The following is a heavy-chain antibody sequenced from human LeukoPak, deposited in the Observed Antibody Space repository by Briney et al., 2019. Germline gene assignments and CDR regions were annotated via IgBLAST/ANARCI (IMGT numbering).Heavy chain of an antibody. CDR1: GYTFTNYF. V-gene: IGHV1-46*01. J-gene: IGHJ4*02. CDR3: ARGQNKCLGH. CDR2: INPSGGGT. D-gene: IGHD2/OR15-2a*01. Sequence: ASVKVSCKASGYTFTNYFMHWVRQAPGQGPEWMGVINPSGGGTTYAQRFQGRVTMTRDTSTSTVHMELSSLRSEDTAVYYCARGQNKCLGHWGQGTLVTVSS.